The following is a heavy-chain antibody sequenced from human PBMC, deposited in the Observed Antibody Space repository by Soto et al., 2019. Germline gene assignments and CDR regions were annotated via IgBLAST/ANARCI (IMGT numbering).Heavy chain of an antibody. D-gene: IGHD1-26*01. CDR2: IWYDGSNK. CDR1: GFTFSSYG. V-gene: IGHV3-33*01. CDR3: ARTSGSYRYYYYGMDV. J-gene: IGHJ6*02. Sequence: PGGSLRLSCAASGFTFSSYGMHWVRQAPGKGLEWVAVIWYDGSNKYYADSVKGRFTISRDNSKNTLYLQMNSLRAEDTAVYYCARTSGSYRYYYYGMDVWGQGTTVTVSS.